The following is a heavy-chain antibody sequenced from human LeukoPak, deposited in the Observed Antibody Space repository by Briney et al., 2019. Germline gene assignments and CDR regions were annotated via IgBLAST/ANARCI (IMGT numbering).Heavy chain of an antibody. V-gene: IGHV4-61*01. CDR1: GGSISSGSYY. D-gene: IGHD3-16*01. Sequence: SETLSLTCTVSGGSISSGSYYWSWIRQPPGKGLEWIGYIYYSGSTNYNPSLKGRVTISVDTSKNQFTLKLSSVTAADTAVYYCARGRYGWLPFDYWGQGTLVTVSS. CDR2: IYYSGST. J-gene: IGHJ4*02. CDR3: ARGRYGWLPFDY.